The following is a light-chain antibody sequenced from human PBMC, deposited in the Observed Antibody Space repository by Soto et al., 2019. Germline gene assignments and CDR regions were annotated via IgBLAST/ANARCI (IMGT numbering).Light chain of an antibody. CDR1: QTISNL. CDR2: DAS. J-gene: IGKJ1*01. Sequence: DVQMTQSPSTLSASIGERITISCRASQTISNLLAWYQQKPGKAPKLLIYDASTLESGVPSRFRGSGSGTEFSLSISSLQPEDFASYFCRQYKSYSWTFGQGTKVDIK. V-gene: IGKV1-5*01. CDR3: RQYKSYSWT.